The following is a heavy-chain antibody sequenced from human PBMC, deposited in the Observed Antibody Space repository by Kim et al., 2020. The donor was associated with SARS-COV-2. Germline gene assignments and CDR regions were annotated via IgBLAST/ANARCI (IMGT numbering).Heavy chain of an antibody. J-gene: IGHJ3*02. V-gene: IGHV3-49*02. CDR3: SKNHMTAVTWLCADI. D-gene: IGHD4-17*01. Sequence: AASVKGRFTISRDDSKSIAYLQMNSMRTEDTAVYYCSKNHMTAVTWLCADIWGQGTMVTVSS.